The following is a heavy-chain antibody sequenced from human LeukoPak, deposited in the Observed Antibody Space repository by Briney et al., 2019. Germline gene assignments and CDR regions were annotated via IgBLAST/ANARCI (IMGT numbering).Heavy chain of an antibody. V-gene: IGHV3-74*01. Sequence: GGSLRLSCAASGFTFSRSWIHWVRQAPGKGLVWVSRINTDGSHTTYADFVKGRFTTSRDNAKNTLYLQMNSLRAEDTAVYYCARFVFSALDYWGQGTLVTVSS. J-gene: IGHJ4*02. CDR2: INTDGSHT. CDR1: GFTFSRSW. CDR3: ARFVFSALDY. D-gene: IGHD2/OR15-2a*01.